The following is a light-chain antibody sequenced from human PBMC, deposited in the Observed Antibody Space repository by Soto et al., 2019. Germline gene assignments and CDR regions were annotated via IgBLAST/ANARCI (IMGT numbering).Light chain of an antibody. CDR3: QQYNNWPQT. Sequence: EIVLTQSPGTLSVSPAESATLSCRASQSVSSNLAWYQQKPGQAPRLIIYGASTRATGIPARFSGSGSGTEFTLTISSLQSEDFAVYYCQQYNNWPQTFGQGTKVDI. CDR2: GAS. J-gene: IGKJ1*01. V-gene: IGKV3-15*01. CDR1: QSVSSN.